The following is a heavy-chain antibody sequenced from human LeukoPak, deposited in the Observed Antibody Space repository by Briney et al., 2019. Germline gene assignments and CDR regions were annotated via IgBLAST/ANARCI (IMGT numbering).Heavy chain of an antibody. V-gene: IGHV4-59*01. CDR2: VYYSGST. CDR3: ARDGYFDWLEHAFDI. D-gene: IGHD3-9*01. J-gene: IGHJ3*02. Sequence: PSETLSLTCTVSGGSISSYYWSWIRQPPGKGLEWFGYVYYSGSTNYNPSLKSRVTISVDTSKNQFSLKLSSVTAADTAVYYCARDGYFDWLEHAFDIWGQGTMVTVSS. CDR1: GGSISSYY.